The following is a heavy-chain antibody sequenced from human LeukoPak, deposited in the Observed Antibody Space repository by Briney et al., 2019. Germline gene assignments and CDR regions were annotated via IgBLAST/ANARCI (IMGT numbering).Heavy chain of an antibody. CDR2: ISYEGSKK. V-gene: IGHV3-30*04. CDR1: GFTFSSYA. D-gene: IGHD6-13*01. CDR3: ARPHRSSWYYFDY. J-gene: IGHJ4*02. Sequence: PGGSLRLSCAASGFTFSSYAMHGVRQAPGKGLEWVSVISYEGSKKYYADSVKGRVTISRDNSKNTLYLQMNSLGAEDTAVYYCARPHRSSWYYFDYWGQGTLVTVPS.